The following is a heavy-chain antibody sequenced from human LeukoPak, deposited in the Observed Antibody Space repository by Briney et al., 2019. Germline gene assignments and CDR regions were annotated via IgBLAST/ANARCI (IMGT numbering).Heavy chain of an antibody. CDR3: ATDPAPVVPAAKGGAFDI. J-gene: IGHJ3*02. Sequence: ASVKDSCMVSGYTLTELFMYSVRPAPEKGLEWMGGFYPEDGETIFAQKFQGRVTMTEDTSTDTAYMELSSLRSEDTAVYYCATDPAPVVPAAKGGAFDIWGQGTMVTVSS. D-gene: IGHD2-2*01. V-gene: IGHV1-24*01. CDR2: FYPEDGET. CDR1: GYTLTELF.